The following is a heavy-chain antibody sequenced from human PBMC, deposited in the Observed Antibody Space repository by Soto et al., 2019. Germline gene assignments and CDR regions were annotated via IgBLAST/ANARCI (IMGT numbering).Heavy chain of an antibody. V-gene: IGHV1-46*03. CDR2: INPSGGST. CDR1: GYTFTSYY. CDR3: ARAQHIVVVVAANDAFDI. D-gene: IGHD2-15*01. Sequence: QVQLVQSGAEVKKPGASVKVSCKASGYTFTSYYMHWVRQAPGQGLEWMGIINPSGGSTSYAQKFQGRVTMTRDTSTSTVYMELSSLRSEDTAVYYCARAQHIVVVVAANDAFDIWGQWTMVTVSS. J-gene: IGHJ3*02.